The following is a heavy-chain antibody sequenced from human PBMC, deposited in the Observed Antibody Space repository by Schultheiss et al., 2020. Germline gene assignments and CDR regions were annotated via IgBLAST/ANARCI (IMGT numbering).Heavy chain of an antibody. CDR1: GGTFSSYT. CDR3: ARDGDTAMEEFDY. V-gene: IGHV1-69*04. Sequence: SVKVSCKASGGTFSSYTISWVRQAPGQGLEWMGRIIPILGIANYAQKFQGRVTITADKSTSTAYMELSSLRSEDTAVYYCARDGDTAMEEFDYWGQGTLVTV. D-gene: IGHD5-18*01. CDR2: IIPILGIA. J-gene: IGHJ4*02.